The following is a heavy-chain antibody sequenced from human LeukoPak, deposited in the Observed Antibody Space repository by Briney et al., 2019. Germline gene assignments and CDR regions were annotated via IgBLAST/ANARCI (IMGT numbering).Heavy chain of an antibody. J-gene: IGHJ4*02. CDR1: GFPFNNYA. D-gene: IGHD3-3*01. V-gene: IGHV3-23*01. CDR2: ITGSGGDS. Sequence: GGSLRLSCVASGFPFNNYAMTWVRQAPGKGLEWVSLITGSGGDSYTTDSVRGRFIISRDNSKNSLYLQLNSLRPEDTAVYYCAKMAIAKGATQGRGFLQLDFWGQGTLVTVSS. CDR3: AKMAIAKGATQGRGFLQLDF.